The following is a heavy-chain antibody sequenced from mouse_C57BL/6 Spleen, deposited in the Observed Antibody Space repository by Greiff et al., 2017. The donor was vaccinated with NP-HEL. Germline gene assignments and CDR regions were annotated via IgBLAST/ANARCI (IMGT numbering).Heavy chain of an antibody. V-gene: IGHV1-76*01. CDR2: IYPGSGNT. Sequence: VQLQQSGAELVRPGASVKLSCKASGYTFTDYYINWVKQRPGQGLEWIARIYPGSGNTYYNEKFKGKATLTAEKSSSTAYMQLSSLTSEDSAVYFCARFYDCYGYFDVWGTGTTVTVSS. CDR3: ARFYDCYGYFDV. D-gene: IGHD2-3*01. J-gene: IGHJ1*03. CDR1: GYTFTDYY.